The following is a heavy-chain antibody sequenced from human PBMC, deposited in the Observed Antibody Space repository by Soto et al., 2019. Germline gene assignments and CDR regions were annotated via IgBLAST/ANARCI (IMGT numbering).Heavy chain of an antibody. J-gene: IGHJ4*02. CDR3: ARSGRIAARPGYY. V-gene: IGHV3-7*01. D-gene: IGHD6-6*01. CDR1: GFTFSNYW. Sequence: GGSLRLPCAASGFTFSNYWMSWVRQAPGKGLEWVDNIKQDGSEKYYVDSVKGRFTISRDNAKNSLYLQMNSLRAEDTAVYYCARSGRIAARPGYYWGQGTLVTVSS. CDR2: IKQDGSEK.